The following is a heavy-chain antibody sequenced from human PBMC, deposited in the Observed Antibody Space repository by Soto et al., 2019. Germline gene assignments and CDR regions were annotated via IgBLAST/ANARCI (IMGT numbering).Heavy chain of an antibody. V-gene: IGHV4-39*01. CDR3: ARLWGLQWHIFDY. Sequence: QLQLQESGPGLVKPSETLSLTCTVSGGSISSSSYYWGWIRQPPGKGLEWIGSIYYSGSTYYNPSLKSRVTISVDTSKNQFSLKLSSVTAADTAVYYCARLWGLQWHIFDYWGQGTLVTVSS. CDR2: IYYSGST. J-gene: IGHJ4*02. D-gene: IGHD4-4*01. CDR1: GGSISSSSYY.